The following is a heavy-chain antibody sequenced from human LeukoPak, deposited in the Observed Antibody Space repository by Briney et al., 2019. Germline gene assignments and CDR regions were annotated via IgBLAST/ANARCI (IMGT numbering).Heavy chain of an antibody. CDR1: GYTFTGHA. Sequence: ASVKISCKASGYTFTGHAMNWVRQAPGQGPEWMGYINTKTGNPTYAQGFTGRFVFSLDTSVSTAYLQISSLKPEDTGVYYCAKGGWVAVTGMDSWGQGTLVTVSS. CDR3: AKGGWVAVTGMDS. J-gene: IGHJ4*02. D-gene: IGHD6-19*01. V-gene: IGHV7-4-1*02. CDR2: INTKTGNP.